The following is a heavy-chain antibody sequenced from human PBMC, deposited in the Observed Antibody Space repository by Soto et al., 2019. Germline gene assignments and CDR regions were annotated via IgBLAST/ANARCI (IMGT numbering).Heavy chain of an antibody. V-gene: IGHV3-33*01. CDR3: ASWLEYSGPIQRVY. D-gene: IGHD6-6*01. CDR2: IWYDGSNK. J-gene: IGHJ4*02. CDR1: GFTFSSYG. Sequence: QVQLVESGGGVVQPGRSLRLSCAASGFTFSSYGMHWVRQAPGKGLEWVAVIWYDGSNKYYADSVKGRFTISRDNSKNTLYLQMNSLRAEDTAVYYCASWLEYSGPIQRVYWGQGTLVTVSS.